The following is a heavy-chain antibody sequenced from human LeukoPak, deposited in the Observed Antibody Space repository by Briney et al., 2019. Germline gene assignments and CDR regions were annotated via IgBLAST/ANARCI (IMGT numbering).Heavy chain of an antibody. J-gene: IGHJ5*02. D-gene: IGHD3-3*01. CDR1: GGSISSSSYY. CDR2: IYYSGST. V-gene: IGHV4-39*01. CDR3: AAIERNYDFWSGYYNWFDP. Sequence: SETLSFTCTVSGGSISSSSYYWGWIRQPPGKGLEWIGSIYYSGSTYYNPSLKSRVTISVDTSKNQFSLKLSSVTAADTAVYYCAAIERNYDFWSGYYNWFDPWGQGTLVTVSS.